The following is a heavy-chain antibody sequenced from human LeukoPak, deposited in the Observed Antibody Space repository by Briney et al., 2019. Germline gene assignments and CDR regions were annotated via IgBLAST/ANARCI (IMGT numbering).Heavy chain of an antibody. CDR2: IIPIFGTA. Sequence: SVKVSCKASGGTFSSYAISWVRQAPGQGLEWMGGIIPIFGTANYAQKFQGRVTITADESTSTAYMELSSLRSEDTAVYYCARGVADGYNLSAFDIWGQGTMVTVSS. V-gene: IGHV1-69*01. CDR1: GGTFSSYA. CDR3: ARGVADGYNLSAFDI. D-gene: IGHD5-24*01. J-gene: IGHJ3*02.